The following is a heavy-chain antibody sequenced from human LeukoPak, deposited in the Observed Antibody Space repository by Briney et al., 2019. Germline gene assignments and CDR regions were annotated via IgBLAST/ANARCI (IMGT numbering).Heavy chain of an antibody. D-gene: IGHD6-19*01. J-gene: IGHJ2*01. Sequence: GGSLRLSCAASGFTFSSYSMNWVRQAPGKGLEWVSYISSSSSTIYYADSVKGRFTISRDNAKNSLYLQMNSLRAEDTAVYYCASSSGWYRLDLWGRGTLVTVSS. V-gene: IGHV3-48*01. CDR3: ASSSGWYRLDL. CDR2: ISSSSSTI. CDR1: GFTFSSYS.